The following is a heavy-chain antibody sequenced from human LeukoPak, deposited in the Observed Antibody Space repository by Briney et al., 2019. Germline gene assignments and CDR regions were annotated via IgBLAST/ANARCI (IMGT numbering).Heavy chain of an antibody. CDR3: AKDPAMVITEFDY. CDR1: GFTFSSYW. Sequence: PGGSLRLSCAASGFTFSSYWMTWVRQAPGKGLEWVATIKHDGSEDYYLDSVKGRFTISRDNPKNTLYLQMNSLRAEDTAVYYCAKDPAMVITEFDYWGQGTLVTVSS. CDR2: IKHDGSED. D-gene: IGHD5-18*01. J-gene: IGHJ4*02. V-gene: IGHV3-7*03.